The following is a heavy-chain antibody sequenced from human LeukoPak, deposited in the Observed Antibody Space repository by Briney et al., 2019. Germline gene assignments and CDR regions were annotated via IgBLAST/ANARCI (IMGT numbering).Heavy chain of an antibody. CDR2: IYYSGST. J-gene: IGHJ4*02. V-gene: IGHV4-59*01. Sequence: SETLSLTCTVSGGSISSYYWSWIRHPPGKGLEWIGYIYYSGSTNYNPSLKSRVTISVDTSKNQFSLKLSSVTAADTAVYYCSGYSSSFGDYWGQGTLVTVSS. CDR1: GGSISSYY. D-gene: IGHD6-13*01. CDR3: SGYSSSFGDY.